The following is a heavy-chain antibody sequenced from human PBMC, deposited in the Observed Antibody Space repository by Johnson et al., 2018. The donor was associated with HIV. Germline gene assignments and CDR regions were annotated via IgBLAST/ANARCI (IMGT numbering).Heavy chain of an antibody. CDR2: ISYDGSNK. CDR1: GFAFSGYA. Sequence: VQLVESGGGVVQPGRSLRLSCAAYGFAFSGYALHWVRQAPGKGLEWVAFISYDGSNKYFTDSVRGRFTISRDNSKNTLFLQMNSLRAEDTAVYYCVRRFYDSSAFDIWGQGTLVTVSS. CDR3: VRRFYDSSAFDI. V-gene: IGHV3-30-3*01. D-gene: IGHD3-22*01. J-gene: IGHJ3*02.